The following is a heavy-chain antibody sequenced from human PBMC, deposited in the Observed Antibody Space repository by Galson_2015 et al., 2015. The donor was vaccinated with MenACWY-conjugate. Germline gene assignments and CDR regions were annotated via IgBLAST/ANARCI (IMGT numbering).Heavy chain of an antibody. V-gene: IGHV3-21*06. CDR2: ISSGGNYI. J-gene: IGHJ4*02. Sequence: SLRLSCAASGFTFNSYSMYWVRQAPRKGLDWVSSISSGGNYIHYADSVKGRFTISRDNGKNSVYLQMNSLRAEDTAVYYCARDINFDWLPQMDYWGQGTLVTVSS. D-gene: IGHD3-9*01. CDR1: GFTFNSYS. CDR3: ARDINFDWLPQMDY.